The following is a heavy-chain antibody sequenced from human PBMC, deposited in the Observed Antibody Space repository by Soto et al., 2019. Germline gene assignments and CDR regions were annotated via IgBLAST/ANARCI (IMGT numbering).Heavy chain of an antibody. CDR2: ISAYNGNT. V-gene: IGHV1-18*01. J-gene: IGHJ4*02. CDR1: GYTFTSYG. CDR3: ARDRPYYYGSGSSDY. Sequence: GASVKVSCKASGYTFTSYGISWVRQAPGQGLEWMGWISAYNGNTNYAQKLQGRVTMTTDTSTSTAYMELRSLRSDDTAVYYCARDRPYYYGSGSSDYWGQGTLVTVSS. D-gene: IGHD3-10*01.